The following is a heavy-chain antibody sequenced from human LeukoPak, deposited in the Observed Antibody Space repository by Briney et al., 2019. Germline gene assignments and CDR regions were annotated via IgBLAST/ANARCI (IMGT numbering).Heavy chain of an antibody. CDR3: ARSGVAGNYYYYMDV. V-gene: IGHV1-2*02. CDR1: GYTFTNYY. CDR2: INPNSGGT. J-gene: IGHJ6*03. D-gene: IGHD6-19*01. Sequence: ASVKVSCKASGYTFTNYYMHWVRQAPGQGLEWMGWINPNSGGTNYAQKFQGRVTMTRDTSISTAYMELSRLRSDDTAMYYCARSGVAGNYYYYMDVWGKGTTVTISS.